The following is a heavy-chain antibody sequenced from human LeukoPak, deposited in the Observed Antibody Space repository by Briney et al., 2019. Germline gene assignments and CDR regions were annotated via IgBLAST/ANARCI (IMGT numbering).Heavy chain of an antibody. D-gene: IGHD3-22*01. V-gene: IGHV3-23*01. CDR1: GYSFSSYG. Sequence: GESLKISCKGSGYSFSSYGMSWVRQAPGKGLEWVSAISGSGGSTYYADSVKGRFTISRDNSKNTLYLQMNSLRAEDTAVYYCARRAGDYSHPYDYWGQGTLVTVSS. CDR2: ISGSGGST. J-gene: IGHJ4*02. CDR3: ARRAGDYSHPYDY.